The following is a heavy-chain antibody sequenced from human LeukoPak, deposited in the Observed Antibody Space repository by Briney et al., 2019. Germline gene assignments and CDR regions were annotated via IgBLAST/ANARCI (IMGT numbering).Heavy chain of an antibody. CDR3: ARHGDCSSTSCYRYYYMDV. J-gene: IGHJ6*03. CDR2: INHSGST. D-gene: IGHD2-2*01. CDR1: GGSFSGYY. Sequence: SETLSLTCAVYGGSFSGYYWSWIRQPPGKGLEWIGEINHSGSTNYNPSLKSRVTISVDTSKNQFSLKLSSVTAADTAVYYCARHGDCSSTSCYRYYYMDVWGKGTTVTVSS. V-gene: IGHV4-34*01.